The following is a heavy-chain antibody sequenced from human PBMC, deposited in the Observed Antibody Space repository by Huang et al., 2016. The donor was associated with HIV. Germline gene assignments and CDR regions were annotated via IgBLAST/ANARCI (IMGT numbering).Heavy chain of an antibody. D-gene: IGHD6-19*01. Sequence: QVQLVESGGGLVQPGRSLRLSCAASGFTFTNYARHWVRQAQGRGLECGAFISYDGRNKFYADSVKGRFTISRDNSKSTLYLLMNSLRVDDTALYYCARSAVPGDGDWFDPWGQGTLVTVSS. CDR2: ISYDGRNK. CDR3: ARSAVPGDGDWFDP. V-gene: IGHV3-30*04. J-gene: IGHJ5*02. CDR1: GFTFTNYA.